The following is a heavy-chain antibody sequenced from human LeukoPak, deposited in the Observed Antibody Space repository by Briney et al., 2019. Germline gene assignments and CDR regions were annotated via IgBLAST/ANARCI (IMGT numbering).Heavy chain of an antibody. V-gene: IGHV3-23*01. Sequence: GGSLRLSCVASGFTFSSYAMSWVRHAPGKGLEWVSAISDRRTSTYYADSVKGRFTISRDSSKNTLYLQMNSLRAEDTAVYYCAQFGPGMAVGDYWGQGTLVTVSS. J-gene: IGHJ4*02. D-gene: IGHD2-8*01. CDR1: GFTFSSYA. CDR3: AQFGPGMAVGDY. CDR2: ISDRRTST.